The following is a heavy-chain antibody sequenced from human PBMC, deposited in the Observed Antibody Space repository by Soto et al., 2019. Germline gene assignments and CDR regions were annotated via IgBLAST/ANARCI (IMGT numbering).Heavy chain of an antibody. V-gene: IGHV3-21*01. J-gene: IGHJ6*02. CDR1: GFTFSSYS. Sequence: GGSLRLSCAASGFTFSSYSMNWVRQAPGKGLEWVSSITSSSNYIYYADSVKGRFTISRDNAKNSLYAQMNSLRAEDTAVYYCARELYSDYYYYTMDVWGQGTTVTVSS. CDR2: ITSSSNYI. CDR3: ARELYSDYYYYTMDV. D-gene: IGHD4-4*01.